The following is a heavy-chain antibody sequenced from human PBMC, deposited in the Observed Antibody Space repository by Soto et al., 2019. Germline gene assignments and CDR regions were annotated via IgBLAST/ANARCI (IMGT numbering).Heavy chain of an antibody. CDR2: IWYDGSNK. D-gene: IGHD5-18*01. J-gene: IGHJ6*02. Sequence: GGSLRLSCAASGFTFSSYGMHWVRQAPGKGLEWVAVIWYDGSNKYYADSVKGRFTISRDNSKNTLYLQMNSLRAEDTAVYYCAREKADSYGPTHGYGMDVWGQGTTVTVSS. CDR3: AREKADSYGPTHGYGMDV. CDR1: GFTFSSYG. V-gene: IGHV3-33*01.